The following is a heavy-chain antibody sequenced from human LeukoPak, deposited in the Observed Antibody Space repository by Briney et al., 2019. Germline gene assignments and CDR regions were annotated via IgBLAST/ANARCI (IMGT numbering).Heavy chain of an antibody. D-gene: IGHD2-15*01. J-gene: IGHJ5*02. Sequence: GESLKISCKGSGYSFTSYWIGWVRQMPGKGLEWMGIIYPGDSDTRYSPSFQGQVTISADKSISTAYLQWSSLKASDTAMYYCARWVVAATGSYSWFDPWGQGTLVTVSS. CDR3: ARWVVAATGSYSWFDP. CDR2: IYPGDSDT. V-gene: IGHV5-51*01. CDR1: GYSFTSYW.